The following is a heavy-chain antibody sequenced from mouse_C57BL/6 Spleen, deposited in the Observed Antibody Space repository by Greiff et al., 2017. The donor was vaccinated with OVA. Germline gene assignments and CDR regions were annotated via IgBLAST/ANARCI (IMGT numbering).Heavy chain of an antibody. CDR2: INPGSGGT. V-gene: IGHV1-54*01. J-gene: IGHJ4*01. Sequence: VQLQQSGAELVRPGTSVKVSCKASGYAFTNYLIEWVKQRPGQGLEWIGVINPGSGGTNYNEKFKGKATLTADKSSSTAYMQRSSLTSEDSAVDFCARREDGYYGDYAMDYWGQGTSVTVSS. CDR3: ARREDGYYGDYAMDY. CDR1: GYAFTNYL. D-gene: IGHD2-3*01.